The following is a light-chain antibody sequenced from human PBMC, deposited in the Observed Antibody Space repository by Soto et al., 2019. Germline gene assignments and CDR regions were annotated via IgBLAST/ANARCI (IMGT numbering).Light chain of an antibody. V-gene: IGKV4-1*01. CDR3: HQYYTTPYT. CDR2: WAS. CDR1: QGVLYSSNNKNY. J-gene: IGKJ2*01. Sequence: DIVMTQSPDSLAVSLGERATINCKSSQGVLYSSNNKNYLAWYQQKPGQPPKLLISWASTRESGVPDRFSGSGSGTDFTLTISSLQAEDVAVYYCHQYYTTPYTFGQGTKLEIK.